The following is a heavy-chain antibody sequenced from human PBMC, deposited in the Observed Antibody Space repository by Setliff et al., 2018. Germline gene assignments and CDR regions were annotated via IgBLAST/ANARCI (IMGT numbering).Heavy chain of an antibody. CDR2: IYTSGST. J-gene: IGHJ4*02. CDR1: GGSISSGSYY. D-gene: IGHD1-26*01. Sequence: NPSETLSLTCTVSGGSISSGSYYWSWIRQPAGKGLEWIGRIYTSGSTNYNPSLKSRVTISVDTSKNQFSLRLSSVTAADTAVYYCASMGATRDYWGQGTLGTVSS. V-gene: IGHV4-61*02. CDR3: ASMGATRDY.